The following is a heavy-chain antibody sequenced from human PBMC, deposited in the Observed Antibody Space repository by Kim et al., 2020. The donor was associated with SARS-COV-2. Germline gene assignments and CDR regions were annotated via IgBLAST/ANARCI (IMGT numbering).Heavy chain of an antibody. CDR1: GFTFGDYA. CDR2: IRSKAYGGTT. Sequence: GGSLRLSCTASGFTFGDYAMSWFRQAPGKGLEWVGFIRSKAYGGTTEYAASVKGRFTISRDDSKSIAYLQMNSLKTEDTAVYYCTRSRSEGRDTAMVPGYYWGQGTVVTVSS. J-gene: IGHJ4*02. V-gene: IGHV3-49*03. D-gene: IGHD5-18*01. CDR3: TRSRSEGRDTAMVPGYY.